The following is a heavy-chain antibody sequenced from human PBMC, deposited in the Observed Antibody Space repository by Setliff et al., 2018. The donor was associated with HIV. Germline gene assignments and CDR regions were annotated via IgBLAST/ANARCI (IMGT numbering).Heavy chain of an antibody. CDR1: GYSFTSYE. Sequence: ASVKVSCKASGYSFTSYESNWVRQAPGQGLEWMGWMNPNSGNTVYAQKFQGRVTMTRDTSISTAYMELRSLSSEDTAVYYCARGYYGGGICYSPNWLDPWGQGTLVTVSS. D-gene: IGHD2-15*01. J-gene: IGHJ5*02. CDR3: ARGYYGGGICYSPNWLDP. CDR2: MNPNSGNT. V-gene: IGHV1-8*01.